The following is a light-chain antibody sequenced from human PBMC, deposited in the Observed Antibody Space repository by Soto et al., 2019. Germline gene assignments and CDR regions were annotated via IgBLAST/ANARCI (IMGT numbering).Light chain of an antibody. CDR3: HQYDNLPQT. CDR2: DAS. J-gene: IGKJ1*01. CDR1: QDIDNS. V-gene: IGKV1-33*01. Sequence: DIQMTQSPSSLSASVGDRVTIACQASQDIDNSLNWFQQKPGKAPNLLIYDASKLEKGVPSRFSGSGSGTDFTLTISSLQPEDIATYYCHQYDNLPQTFGQGTKVEIK.